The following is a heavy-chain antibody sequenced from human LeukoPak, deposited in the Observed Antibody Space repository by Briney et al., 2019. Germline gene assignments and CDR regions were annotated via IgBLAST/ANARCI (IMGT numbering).Heavy chain of an antibody. Sequence: SETLSLTCTVSGGSITSYYWSWIRQPAGKGLEWIGRIYSSGSTNYNPSLKSRVTMSIDTSKNQFSLTLSSLTVADTAVYYCARGFRGTAHPDCWGQGTLVTVSS. CDR2: IYSSGST. D-gene: IGHD3-10*01. CDR1: GGSITSYY. J-gene: IGHJ4*02. CDR3: ARGFRGTAHPDC. V-gene: IGHV4-4*07.